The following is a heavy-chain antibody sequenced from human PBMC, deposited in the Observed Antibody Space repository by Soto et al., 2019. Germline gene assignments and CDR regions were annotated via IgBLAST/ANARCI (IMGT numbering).Heavy chain of an antibody. J-gene: IGHJ4*02. V-gene: IGHV3-30*18. D-gene: IGHD1-1*01. CDR1: GFSFSSYG. CDR3: AKQESYWNDHFDY. Sequence: QVQLVESGGGVVQPGRSLRLSCVASGFSFSSYGMHWVRQAPGKGLEWVAMISYDGTDEYYADSVKGRFTISRDNSKNAVYLQKNSLRPEDTAVYYCAKQESYWNDHFDYWGQGTLVTVSS. CDR2: ISYDGTDE.